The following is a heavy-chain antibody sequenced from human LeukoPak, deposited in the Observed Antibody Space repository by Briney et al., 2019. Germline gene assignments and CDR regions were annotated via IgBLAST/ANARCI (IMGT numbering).Heavy chain of an antibody. V-gene: IGHV3-23*01. Sequence: GGSLRLSCAASGFTFSSYAMSWVRQAPGKGLERVSAISGSGGSTYYADSVKGRFTISRDNSKNTLYLQMNSLRAEDTAVYYCAKDRVVVAASLPDAFDIWGQGTMVTVSS. CDR3: AKDRVVVAASLPDAFDI. CDR1: GFTFSSYA. J-gene: IGHJ3*02. D-gene: IGHD2-15*01. CDR2: ISGSGGST.